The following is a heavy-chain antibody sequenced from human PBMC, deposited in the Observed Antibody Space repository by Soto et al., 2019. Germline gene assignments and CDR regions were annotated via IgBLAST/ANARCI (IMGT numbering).Heavy chain of an antibody. V-gene: IGHV4-4*07. Sequence: SETLSLTCTVSGGSIINYYWTWIRQPAGKGLEWVGRIYSSGSASYNPSLKSRLSMSVDTSKNQFTLKLTSVTAADTALYYCARPTTYFSSWFDFWGHGTLVPVSS. CDR2: IYSSGSA. J-gene: IGHJ5*01. D-gene: IGHD1-1*01. CDR3: ARPTTYFSSWFDF. CDR1: GGSIINYY.